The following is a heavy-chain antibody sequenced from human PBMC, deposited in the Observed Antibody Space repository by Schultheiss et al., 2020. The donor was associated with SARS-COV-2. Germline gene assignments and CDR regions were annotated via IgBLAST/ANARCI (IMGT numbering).Heavy chain of an antibody. J-gene: IGHJ3*02. Sequence: SQTLSLTCTVSGGSVSSGSYYWSWIRQPPGKGLEWIGRIYTSGSTNYNPSLKSRVTMSVDTSKNQFSLQLNSVTPEDTAVYYCASLSVTDTDAFDIWGQGTMVTVSS. D-gene: IGHD2-21*02. V-gene: IGHV4-61*02. CDR1: GGSVSSGSYY. CDR3: ASLSVTDTDAFDI. CDR2: IYTSGST.